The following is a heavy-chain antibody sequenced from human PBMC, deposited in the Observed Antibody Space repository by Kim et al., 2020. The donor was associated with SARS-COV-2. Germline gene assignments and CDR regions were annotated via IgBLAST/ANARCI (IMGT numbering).Heavy chain of an antibody. D-gene: IGHD2-15*01. CDR2: INHSGST. Sequence: SETLSLTCAVYGGSFSGYYWSWIRQPPGKGLEWIGEINHSGSTNYNPSLKSRVTISVDTSKNQFSLKLSSVTAADTAVYYCALRGYCSGGSCLGFYYYYGMDVWGQGTTVTVSS. V-gene: IGHV4-34*01. CDR1: GGSFSGYY. CDR3: ALRGYCSGGSCLGFYYYYGMDV. J-gene: IGHJ6*02.